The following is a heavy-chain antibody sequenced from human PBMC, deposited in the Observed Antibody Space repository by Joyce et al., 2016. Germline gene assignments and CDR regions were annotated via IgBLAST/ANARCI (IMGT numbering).Heavy chain of an antibody. CDR1: GIIFSNKE. CDR2: INSDDSRI. J-gene: IGHJ4*02. V-gene: IGHV3-48*03. Sequence: GIIFSNKEMNWVRQAPGKGLEWISSINSDDSRIHYADSVRGRFTISRDNARNSLFLEMNSLRVEDTAMYYCTTPSCANWGQGSLVTVSS. D-gene: IGHD2-2*01. CDR3: TTPSCAN.